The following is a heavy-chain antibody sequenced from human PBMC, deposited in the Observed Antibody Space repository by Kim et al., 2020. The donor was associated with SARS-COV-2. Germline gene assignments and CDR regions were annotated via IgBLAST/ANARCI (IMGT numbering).Heavy chain of an antibody. D-gene: IGHD5-18*01. CDR3: ARGGSGYSYPHRPYYYYYGMDV. V-gene: IGHV4-34*01. J-gene: IGHJ6*02. CDR1: GGSFSGYY. CDR2: INHSGST. Sequence: SETLSLTCAVYGGSFSGYYWSWIRQPPGKGLEWIGEINHSGSTNYNPSLKSRVTISVDTSKNQFSLKLSSVTAADTAVYYCARGGSGYSYPHRPYYYYYGMDVWGQGTTVTVSS.